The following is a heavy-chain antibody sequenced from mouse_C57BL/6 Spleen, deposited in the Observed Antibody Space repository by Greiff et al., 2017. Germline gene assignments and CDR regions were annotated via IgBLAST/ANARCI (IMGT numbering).Heavy chain of an antibody. CDR1: GYSFTDYN. V-gene: IGHV1-39*01. CDR3: ARDRAYYGYDEGDYFDY. Sequence: EVQLQESGPELVKPGASVKISCKASGYSFTDYNMNWVKQSNGKSLEWIGVINPNYGTTSYNQKFKGKATLTVDQSSSTAYMQLNSLTSEDSAVYYCARDRAYYGYDEGDYFDYWGQGTTLTVSS. D-gene: IGHD2-9*01. CDR2: INPNYGTT. J-gene: IGHJ2*01.